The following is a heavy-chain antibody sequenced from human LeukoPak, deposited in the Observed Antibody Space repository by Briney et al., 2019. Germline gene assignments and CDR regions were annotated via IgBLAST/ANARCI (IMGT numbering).Heavy chain of an antibody. Sequence: PSETLSLTCAVSGGSISSSNWWSWVRQPPGKGLEWIGEIYHSGSTNYNPSLKSRVTISIDKSKNQFSLKLSSVTAADTAVYYCARVSSGATTVDYWGQGTLVTVSS. CDR2: IYHSGST. CDR1: GGSISSSNW. D-gene: IGHD1-26*01. CDR3: ARVSSGATTVDY. V-gene: IGHV4-4*02. J-gene: IGHJ4*02.